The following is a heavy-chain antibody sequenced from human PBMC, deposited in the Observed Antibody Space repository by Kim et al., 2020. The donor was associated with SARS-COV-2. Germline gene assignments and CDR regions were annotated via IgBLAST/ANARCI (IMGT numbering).Heavy chain of an antibody. J-gene: IGHJ4*02. D-gene: IGHD3-10*01. Sequence: SETLSLTCTVSGGSISSYYWSWIRQPPGKGLEWIGYIYYSGSTNYNPSLKSRVTISVDTSKNQFSLKLSSVTAADTAVYYCARVGPQNYGSGSYFFSILRPPHFDYWGQGTLVTVSS. CDR1: GGSISSYY. CDR3: ARVGPQNYGSGSYFFSILRPPHFDY. CDR2: IYYSGST. V-gene: IGHV4-59*01.